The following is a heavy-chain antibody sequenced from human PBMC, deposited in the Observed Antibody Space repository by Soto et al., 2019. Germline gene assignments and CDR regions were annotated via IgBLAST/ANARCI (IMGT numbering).Heavy chain of an antibody. CDR2: INHSGST. V-gene: IGHV4-34*01. J-gene: IGHJ4*02. Sequence: PSETLSLTCAVYGGSFSGYYWSWIRQPPGKGLEWIGEINHSGSTNYNPSLKSRVTISVDTSKNQFSLKLSSVTAADTAVYYCARTLGRYYYDSSGYYDYWGQGTLVTVSS. CDR1: GGSFSGYY. CDR3: ARTLGRYYYDSSGYYDY. D-gene: IGHD3-22*01.